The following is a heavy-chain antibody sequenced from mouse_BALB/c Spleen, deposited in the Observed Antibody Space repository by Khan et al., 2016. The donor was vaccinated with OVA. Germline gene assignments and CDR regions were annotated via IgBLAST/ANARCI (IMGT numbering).Heavy chain of an antibody. CDR3: ARLGPGFAY. Sequence: EVQLQESGPGLVKPSQSLSLTCTVTGYSITSDYAWNWIRQFPGNKLEWMGYIRYIGSTSYNPSLKSRISITRDTSKNQFILQLNSVTTEDTATYYCARLGPGFAYWGQGTLVTVSA. CDR1: GYSITSDYA. J-gene: IGHJ3*01. V-gene: IGHV3-2*02. CDR2: IRYIGST. D-gene: IGHD4-1*01.